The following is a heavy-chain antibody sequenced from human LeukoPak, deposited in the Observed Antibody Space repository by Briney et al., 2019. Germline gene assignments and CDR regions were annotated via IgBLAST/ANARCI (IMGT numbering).Heavy chain of an antibody. D-gene: IGHD1-7*01. Sequence: SETLSLTCTVSGGSISSYYWSWIRQPAGKGLEWIGRIYTSGSTNYNPSLKSRVTISVDTSKNQFSLKLSSVTAADTAVYYCARFELELSYYYYGMDVWGQGTTVTVSS. CDR2: IYTSGST. V-gene: IGHV4-4*07. CDR3: ARFELELSYYYYGMDV. CDR1: GGSISSYY. J-gene: IGHJ6*02.